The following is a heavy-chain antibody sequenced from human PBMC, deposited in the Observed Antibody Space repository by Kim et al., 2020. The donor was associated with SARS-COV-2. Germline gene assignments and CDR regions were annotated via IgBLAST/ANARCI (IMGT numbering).Heavy chain of an antibody. J-gene: IGHJ5*02. V-gene: IGHV4-61*01. Sequence: SETLSLTCTVSGVSVSSPSYYWSWIRQPPGKGLEWIAYIYYNGNTNYNPSLKSRVTISVDMSKNQFSLKLTSVTAADTAVYYCAREGLGRDTSMVSGWFDPWGQGTLVTVSS. D-gene: IGHD5-18*01. CDR2: IYYNGNT. CDR3: AREGLGRDTSMVSGWFDP. CDR1: GVSVSSPSYY.